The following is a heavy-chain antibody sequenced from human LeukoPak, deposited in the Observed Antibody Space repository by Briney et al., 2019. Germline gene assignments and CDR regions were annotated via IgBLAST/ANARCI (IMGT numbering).Heavy chain of an antibody. CDR1: GFTFSSYS. CDR2: ISSSSSYI. CDR3: ATVLKRGTLDY. J-gene: IGHJ4*02. D-gene: IGHD3-16*01. Sequence: PGGSLRLSCAASGFTFSSYSMNWVRQAPGKGLEWVSSISSSSSYICYADSVKGRFTISRDNAKNSLYLQMNSLRAEDTAVYYCATVLKRGTLDYWGQGTLVTVSS. V-gene: IGHV3-21*01.